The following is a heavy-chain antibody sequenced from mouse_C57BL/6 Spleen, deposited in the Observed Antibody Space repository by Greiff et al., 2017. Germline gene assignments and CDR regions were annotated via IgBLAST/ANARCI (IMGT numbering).Heavy chain of an antibody. Sequence: QVQLQQSGPELVKPGASVKISCKASGYAFSSSWMNWVKQRPGKGLEWIGRIYPGDGDTNYNGKFKGKATLTADKSSSTAYMQLSSLTSEDSAVYFCARDYDGTLDYWGQGTTLTVSS. V-gene: IGHV1-82*01. CDR1: GYAFSSSW. CDR2: IYPGDGDT. CDR3: ARDYDGTLDY. J-gene: IGHJ2*01. D-gene: IGHD1-1*01.